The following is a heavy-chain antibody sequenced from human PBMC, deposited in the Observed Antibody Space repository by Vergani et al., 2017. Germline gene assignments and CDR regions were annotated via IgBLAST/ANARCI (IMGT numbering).Heavy chain of an antibody. CDR3: AREAAYSSSWTGTYYYGMDV. D-gene: IGHD6-13*01. CDR1: GDSVSSNSAA. J-gene: IGHJ6*02. V-gene: IGHV6-1*01. Sequence: QVQLQQSGPGLVKPSQTLSLTCAISGDSVSSNSAAWNWIRQSPSRGLEWLGRTYYRSKWYNDYAVSVKSRITINPDTSKNQFSLQLNSVTPEDTAVYYCAREAAYSSSWTGTYYYGMDVWGQGTTVTVSS. CDR2: TYYRSKWYN.